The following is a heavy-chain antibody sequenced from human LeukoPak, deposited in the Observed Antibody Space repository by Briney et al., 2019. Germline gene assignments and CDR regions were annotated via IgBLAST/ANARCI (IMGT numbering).Heavy chain of an antibody. V-gene: IGHV3-30*18. CDR2: ISYDGSNK. J-gene: IGHJ4*02. D-gene: IGHD2-15*01. CDR1: GFSFSRFG. Sequence: GGSLRLSCVASGFSFSRFGMNWVRQVPGKGLEWVAVISYDGSNKYYADSVKGRFTISRDNSKNTLSLQLNSLRAEDTAVYYCAKGTSSSCYSAPNYWGQGTLVTVSS. CDR3: AKGTSSSCYSAPNY.